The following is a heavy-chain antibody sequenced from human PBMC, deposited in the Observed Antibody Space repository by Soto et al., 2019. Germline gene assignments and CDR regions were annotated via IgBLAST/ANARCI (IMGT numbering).Heavy chain of an antibody. J-gene: IGHJ3*02. CDR2: ISSSSSYI. V-gene: IGHV3-21*01. D-gene: IGHD1-26*01. CDR1: GFTFSSYS. CDR3: ARDLIRGGGSYYGNTAFDI. Sequence: EVQLVESGGGLVKPGGSLRLSCAASGFTFSSYSMNWVRQAPGKGLEWVSSISSSSSYIYYADSVKGRFTISRDNAKNSLYLKMNGLRAEDTAVYYCARDLIRGGGSYYGNTAFDIWGQGTMVTVSS.